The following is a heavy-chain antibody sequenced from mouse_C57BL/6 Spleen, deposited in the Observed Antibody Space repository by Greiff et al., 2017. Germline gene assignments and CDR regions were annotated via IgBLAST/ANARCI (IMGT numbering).Heavy chain of an antibody. CDR3: VKEVTTYYAMDD. Sequence: EVKVEESGGGLVQPKGSLKLSCAASGFTFTTYAMHWVRQAPGKGLEWVARIRSKSSNYATNYAASVKDRFTISRDDSQSMLYLQMNNLKTEDAAMYYCVKEVTTYYAMDDWGQGTSVTVSS. J-gene: IGHJ4*01. CDR1: GFTFTTYA. V-gene: IGHV10-3*01. CDR2: IRSKSSNYAT. D-gene: IGHD2-2*01.